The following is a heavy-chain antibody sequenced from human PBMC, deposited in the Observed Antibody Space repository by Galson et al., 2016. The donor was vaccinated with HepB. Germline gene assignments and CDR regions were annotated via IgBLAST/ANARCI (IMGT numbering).Heavy chain of an antibody. V-gene: IGHV5-51*01. Sequence: SGAEVKKPGESLKISCKASGYSFTNYWIAWVRQMPGKGLEWMGIIWPGDSETRYSPSFQGQVTISADKSISIAYLQWSSLRAPDTAVYYCASRGDYWNQWSPFEYGGPGALFTDSS. J-gene: IGHJ4*02. D-gene: IGHD3-10*01. CDR2: IWPGDSET. CDR3: ASRGDYWNQWSPFEY. CDR1: GYSFTNYW.